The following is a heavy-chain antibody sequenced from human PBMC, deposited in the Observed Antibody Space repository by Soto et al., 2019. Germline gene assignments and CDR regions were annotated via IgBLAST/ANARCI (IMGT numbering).Heavy chain of an antibody. CDR3: AVSSSSAYYYYMDV. J-gene: IGHJ6*03. D-gene: IGHD6-6*01. CDR1: GYTFTSYA. V-gene: IGHV1-3*01. Sequence: ASVKVSCKASGYTFTSYAMHWVRQAPGQRLEWMGWINAGNGNTKYSQKFQGRVTITRDTSASTAYMELSSLRSEDAAVYYCAVSSSSAYYYYMDVWGKGTTVTVPS. CDR2: INAGNGNT.